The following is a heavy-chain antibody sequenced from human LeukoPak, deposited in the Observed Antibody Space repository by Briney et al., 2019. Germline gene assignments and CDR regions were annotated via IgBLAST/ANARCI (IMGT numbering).Heavy chain of an antibody. CDR2: IGTAADT. J-gene: IGHJ4*02. CDR1: GFTFGSYD. CDR3: ARGPIVGITETKGYFDY. V-gene: IGHV3-13*01. Sequence: GGSLRLSCAASGFTFGSYDMHWVRQAPGRGLEWVSSIGTAADTYSPGSVKGRFTISRENAKNSLYLQMNSLRAGDTAVYYCARGPIVGITETKGYFDYWGQGILVTVSS. D-gene: IGHD1-7*01.